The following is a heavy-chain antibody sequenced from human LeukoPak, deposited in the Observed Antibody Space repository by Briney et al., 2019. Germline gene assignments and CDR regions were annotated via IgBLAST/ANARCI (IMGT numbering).Heavy chain of an antibody. CDR2: INHSGST. CDR1: GGSFSGYY. V-gene: IGHV4-34*01. Sequence: PSETLSLTCAVYGGSFSGYYWSWVRQPPGKGLEWIGEINHSGSTNYNPSLKSRVTISVDTSKNQFSLKLSSVTAADTAVYYCARGGPRADIVVVPAAISWFDPWGQGTLVTVSS. CDR3: ARGGPRADIVVVPAAISWFDP. J-gene: IGHJ5*02. D-gene: IGHD2-2*01.